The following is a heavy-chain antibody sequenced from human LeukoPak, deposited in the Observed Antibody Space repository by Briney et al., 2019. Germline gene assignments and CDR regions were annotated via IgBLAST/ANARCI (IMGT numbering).Heavy chain of an antibody. CDR1: GGSISSSSHY. CDR3: ARQEAIAAAAYYYYYGMDV. V-gene: IGHV4-39*01. Sequence: SHTLSLTRTVPGGSISSSSHYSGWISHPPAAGLEWIGRIYYSGSTYYNPFLKSRVTISVDTSKNQFSLKLSSVTAADTAVYYCARQEAIAAAAYYYYYGMDVWGQGTTVTVSS. J-gene: IGHJ6*02. CDR2: IYYSGST. D-gene: IGHD6-13*01.